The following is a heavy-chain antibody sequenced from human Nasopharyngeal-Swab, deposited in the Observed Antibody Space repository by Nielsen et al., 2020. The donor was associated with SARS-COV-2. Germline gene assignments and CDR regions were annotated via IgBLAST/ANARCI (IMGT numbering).Heavy chain of an antibody. CDR1: GFTFSDYW. CDR3: VRNEI. J-gene: IGHJ4*02. CDR2: IKQDGTLK. V-gene: IGHV3-7*03. Sequence: GESLKISCGGPGFTFSDYWMSWVRQSPEKGPEWVANIKQDGTLKSYVDSVKGRFIISRDNAKNSLDLQMNSLRVEDTAVYYCVRNEIWGQGTLVTVS.